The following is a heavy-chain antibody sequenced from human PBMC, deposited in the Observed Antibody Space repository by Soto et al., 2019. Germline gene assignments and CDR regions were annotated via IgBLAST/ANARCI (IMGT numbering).Heavy chain of an antibody. CDR3: VRDPDCITTACDYAEYFQN. J-gene: IGHJ1*01. CDR2: IIGSSSTI. D-gene: IGHD3-22*01. CDR1: GFTFSDYS. Sequence: EVQLVESGGDLVQPGGSLRLSCAASGFTFSDYSMNWVRQAPGKGLEWISYIIGSSSTIDYADSVKGRFTISRDNAKNSLYLQMHSLRAEDTALYYCVRDPDCITTACDYAEYFQNWGRGTLVTVSS. V-gene: IGHV3-48*04.